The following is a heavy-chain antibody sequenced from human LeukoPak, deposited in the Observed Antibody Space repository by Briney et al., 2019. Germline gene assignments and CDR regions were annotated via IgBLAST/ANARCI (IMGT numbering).Heavy chain of an antibody. CDR2: IYSGGST. D-gene: IGHD3-3*01. J-gene: IGHJ6*03. CDR1: GFTVSSNY. Sequence: GGSLRLSCAASGFTVSSNYMSWVRQAPGKGLEWVSVIYSGGSTYYADSVKGRFTISRDNSENTLYLQMNSLRAEDTAVYYCARGVAYYDFWSGYYVDYYYYMDVWGKGTTVTVSS. V-gene: IGHV3-53*01. CDR3: ARGVAYYDFWSGYYVDYYYYMDV.